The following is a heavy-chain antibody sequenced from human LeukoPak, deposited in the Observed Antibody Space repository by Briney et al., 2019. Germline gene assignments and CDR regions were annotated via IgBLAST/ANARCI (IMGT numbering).Heavy chain of an antibody. J-gene: IGHJ4*02. CDR1: GYTFTGYY. Sequence: ASVKVSCKASGYTFTGYYMHWVRQAPGQGIEWMGWSNPNSGGTNYAQKFQGRVTMTRDTSISTAYMELSRLRSDDTAVYYCAREVVTMVRGVSGPFDYWGQGTLVTVSS. D-gene: IGHD3-10*01. CDR2: SNPNSGGT. V-gene: IGHV1-2*02. CDR3: AREVVTMVRGVSGPFDY.